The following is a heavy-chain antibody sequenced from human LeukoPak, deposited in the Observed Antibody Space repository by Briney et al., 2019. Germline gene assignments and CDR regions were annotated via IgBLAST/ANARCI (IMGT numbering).Heavy chain of an antibody. Sequence: GTSLRLSCVASGCTFTNYAMSWVRQAPGKGLEWVSAITGSDGSSYYADSVKGRFTISRDNSKNTLYLQVNSLRAEDTAVYYCAKWGDYDILTGYYVPDYWGQGTLVTVSS. CDR3: AKWGDYDILTGYYVPDY. V-gene: IGHV3-23*01. D-gene: IGHD3-9*01. CDR2: ITGSDGSS. CDR1: GCTFTNYA. J-gene: IGHJ4*02.